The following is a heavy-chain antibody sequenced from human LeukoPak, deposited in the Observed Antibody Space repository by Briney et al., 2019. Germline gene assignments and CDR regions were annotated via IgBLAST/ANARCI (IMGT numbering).Heavy chain of an antibody. CDR2: INHSGST. D-gene: IGHD2-8*01. Sequence: GSLRLSCVASGFTVSSYYVSWVRQPPGKGLEWIGEINHSGSTNYNPSLKSRVTISVDTSKNHFSLRLSSVTAADTAVYYCARLMPGLSMDVWGKGTPVTVSS. J-gene: IGHJ6*03. V-gene: IGHV4-34*01. CDR3: ARLMPGLSMDV. CDR1: GFTVSSYY.